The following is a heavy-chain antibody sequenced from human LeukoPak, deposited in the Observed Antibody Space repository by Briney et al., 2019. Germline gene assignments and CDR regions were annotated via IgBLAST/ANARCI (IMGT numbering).Heavy chain of an antibody. J-gene: IGHJ6*02. CDR1: GYVFTGYY. CDR3: ARERGYYDRSGYYFGQYALDV. CDR2: INADGGRA. Sequence: ASVKVSCMASGYVFTGYYIHWVRQAPGQGLKWMGRINADGGRANYAQKFQGRVTMTRDMSLNTAYMELSRLTSDDTAVYYCARERGYYDRSGYYFGQYALDVWGQGTTVTVSS. V-gene: IGHV1-2*06. D-gene: IGHD3-22*01.